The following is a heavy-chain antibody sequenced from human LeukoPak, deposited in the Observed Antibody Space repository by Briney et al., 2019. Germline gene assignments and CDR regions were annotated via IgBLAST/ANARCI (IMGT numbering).Heavy chain of an antibody. CDR2: INPNSGGT. Sequence: ASVKVSCKGSGYTFIGYYIHWVRQAPGQGLEWMGWINPNSGGTNYARRFQGRVTMSRDTSISTAYMELSRLRFDDTAVYYCARGEYYGSGSYFDYWGQGTLVTVSS. J-gene: IGHJ4*02. V-gene: IGHV1-2*02. CDR1: GYTFIGYY. D-gene: IGHD3-10*01. CDR3: ARGEYYGSGSYFDY.